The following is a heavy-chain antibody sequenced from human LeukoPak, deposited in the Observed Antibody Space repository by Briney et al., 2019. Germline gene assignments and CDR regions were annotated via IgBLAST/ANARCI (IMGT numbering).Heavy chain of an antibody. CDR2: ISAYNGNT. Sequence: ASVKVSCKASGYTFTSYGISWVRQAPGQGLEWMGWISAYNGNTNYAQKLQGRVTMTTDTSTSTAYMELRSLRSDDTAVYYCARVLRYFDWLLTGYYYYMDVWGKGTTVTVSS. CDR3: ARVLRYFDWLLTGYYYYMDV. CDR1: GYTFTSYG. V-gene: IGHV1-18*01. J-gene: IGHJ6*03. D-gene: IGHD3-9*01.